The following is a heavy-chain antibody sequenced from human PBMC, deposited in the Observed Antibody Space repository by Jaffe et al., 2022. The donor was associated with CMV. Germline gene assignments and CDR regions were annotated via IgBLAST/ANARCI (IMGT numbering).Heavy chain of an antibody. Sequence: EVQLVESGGGLVQPGGSLRLSCAASGFTFSSYWMSWVRQAPGKGLEWVANIKQDGSEKYYVDSVKGRFTISRDNAKNSLYLQMNSLRAEDTAVYYCARGVDTAMVTGDYWGQGTLVTVSS. D-gene: IGHD5-18*01. V-gene: IGHV3-7*01. CDR3: ARGVDTAMVTGDY. J-gene: IGHJ4*02. CDR2: IKQDGSEK. CDR1: GFTFSSYW.